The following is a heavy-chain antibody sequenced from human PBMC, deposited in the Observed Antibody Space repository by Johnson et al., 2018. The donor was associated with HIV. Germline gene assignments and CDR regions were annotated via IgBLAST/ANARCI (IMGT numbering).Heavy chain of an antibody. CDR1: GFTFDDYA. Sequence: VESGGGVVRPGGSLRLSCAASGFTFDDYAMHWVRQAPGKGLDWVSLISWDGGRTYYADSVNGRFTISRDNSKNSVYLQMNSLRAEDTCWDCCAKESLEHLAFDIWGQGIMVTVSS. CDR2: ISWDGGRT. CDR3: AKESLEHLAFDI. V-gene: IGHV3-43D*03. J-gene: IGHJ3*02. D-gene: IGHD3-3*02.